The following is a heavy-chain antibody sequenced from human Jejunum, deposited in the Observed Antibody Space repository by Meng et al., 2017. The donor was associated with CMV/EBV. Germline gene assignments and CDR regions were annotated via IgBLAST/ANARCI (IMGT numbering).Heavy chain of an antibody. Sequence: QVQVVQSGGEVKKPGASVKVSCKASGYTFTSYDINWVRQGTGQGLEWMGWMNPNRGTTGYAQKFQGRVTMTRNISKSTAYMDLSSLRSEDTAVYYCATGVADFEYWGQGTLVTVSS. D-gene: IGHD6-19*01. CDR1: GYTFTSYD. J-gene: IGHJ4*02. CDR2: MNPNRGTT. CDR3: ATGVADFEY. V-gene: IGHV1-8*01.